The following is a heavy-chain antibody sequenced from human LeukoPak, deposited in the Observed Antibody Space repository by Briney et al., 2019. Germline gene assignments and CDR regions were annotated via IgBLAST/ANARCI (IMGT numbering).Heavy chain of an antibody. CDR1: GYTFTGYY. V-gene: IGHV1-2*02. J-gene: IGHJ6*02. Sequence: ASVKVSCKASGYTFTGYYMHWVRQAPGQGLEWMGWINPNSGGTNYAQKFQGRVTMTRDTSISTAYMELSRLRSDDTAVYYCARLNPYYDFWSGYNSYYYGMDVWGQGTTVTVS. CDR3: ARLNPYYDFWSGYNSYYYGMDV. D-gene: IGHD3-3*01. CDR2: INPNSGGT.